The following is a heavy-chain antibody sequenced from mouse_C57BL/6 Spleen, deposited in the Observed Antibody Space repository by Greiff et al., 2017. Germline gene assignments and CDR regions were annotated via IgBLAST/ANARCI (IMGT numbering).Heavy chain of an antibody. CDR1: GYTFSDYG. Sequence: EVQLMESGGGLVKPGGSMKISCAASGYTFSDYGIHWVSQAPEKGLEWVVYICPGSSTSYYADKVKSRVTISRDNAKNTLFLQLTSLSSEDTAMYYCARKSEYGNYLDYWGQGTTLTVSS. J-gene: IGHJ2*01. CDR3: ARKSEYGNYLDY. CDR2: ICPGSSTS. V-gene: IGHV5-17*01. D-gene: IGHD2-10*02.